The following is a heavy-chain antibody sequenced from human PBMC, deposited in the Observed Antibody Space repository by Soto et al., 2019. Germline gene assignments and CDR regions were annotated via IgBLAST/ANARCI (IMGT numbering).Heavy chain of an antibody. CDR2: IYYSGST. Sequence: PSETLSLTCTVSGGSISSYYWSWIRQPPGKGLEWIGYIYYSGSTNYNPSLKSRVTISVDTSKNQFSLKLSSVTAADTAVYYCARLTGPDYYYYMDVWGKGTTVTVS. J-gene: IGHJ6*03. V-gene: IGHV4-59*08. CDR3: ARLTGPDYYYYMDV. CDR1: GGSISSYY.